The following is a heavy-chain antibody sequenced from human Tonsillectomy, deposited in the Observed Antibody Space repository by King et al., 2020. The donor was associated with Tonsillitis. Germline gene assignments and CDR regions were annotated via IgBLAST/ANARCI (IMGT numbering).Heavy chain of an antibody. D-gene: IGHD3-10*01. J-gene: IGHJ4*02. Sequence: VQLQESGPGLVKPSGTLSLTCAVSGGSISSSNWWNWVRQPPGKGLEWIGEIHHSGSTNYNPSLKSRVTISVDKSKNQFSLKLSPVTAADTAVYYCERSGGDYYGSGSHYNFFDYWGQGTLVTVSS. V-gene: IGHV4-4*02. CDR1: GGSISSSNW. CDR2: IHHSGST. CDR3: ERSGGDYYGSGSHYNFFDY.